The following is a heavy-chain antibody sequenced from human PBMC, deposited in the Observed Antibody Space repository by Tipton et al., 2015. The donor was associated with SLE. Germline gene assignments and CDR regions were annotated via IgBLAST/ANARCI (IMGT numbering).Heavy chain of an antibody. CDR3: ARELGIVGATGYYYGMDV. J-gene: IGHJ6*02. CDR1: GFTFSTYW. V-gene: IGHV3-74*01. Sequence: SLRLSCTSSGFTFSTYWMHWVRQAPGKGLVWVSIISGDASSTRYADSVKGRFIISRDNAKTSLYLQMTSLRAEDTAVYYCARELGIVGATGYYYGMDVWGQGTTVTVSS. CDR2: ISGDASST. D-gene: IGHD1-26*01.